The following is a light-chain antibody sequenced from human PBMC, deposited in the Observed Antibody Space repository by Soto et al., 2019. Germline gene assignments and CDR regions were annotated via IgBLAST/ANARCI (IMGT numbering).Light chain of an antibody. CDR2: EVS. J-gene: IGLJ1*01. V-gene: IGLV2-14*01. CDR3: ISYTLNSIPYV. CDR1: SSDVGGYNY. Sequence: QSALTQPRSVSGSPGQSVTISCTGTSSDVGGYNYVSWYQQHPGKAPKLMIYEVSYRPSGSSNRFSGSKSGNTASLTISGLQAEDEADYYCISYTLNSIPYVFGTGTKLTVL.